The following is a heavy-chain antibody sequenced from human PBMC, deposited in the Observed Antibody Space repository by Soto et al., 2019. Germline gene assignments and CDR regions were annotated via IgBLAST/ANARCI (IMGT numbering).Heavy chain of an antibody. Sequence: QGQLEQSGAVAKKPGASVTVSCKVPGCTLATDAISWVRQAPGEGLEWMGWVSIHNGQTKFADNFHDRVTMTTNRSASAAYMELRSLRGDDTAVYYCATLRFIDWLLGESWGQGTLVIVSP. V-gene: IGHV1-18*01. CDR2: VSIHNGQT. D-gene: IGHD3-9*01. J-gene: IGHJ4*02. CDR3: ATLRFIDWLLGES. CDR1: GCTLATDA.